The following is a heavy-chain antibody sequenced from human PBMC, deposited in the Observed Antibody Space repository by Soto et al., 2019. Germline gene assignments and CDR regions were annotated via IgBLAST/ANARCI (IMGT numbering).Heavy chain of an antibody. CDR3: ARDTRGPYSSPDY. CDR2: IIPILGIA. Sequence: QVQLVQSGAEVKKPGSSVKVSCKASGGTFSSYTISWVRQAPGQGLEWMGRIIPILGIANYAQKFQGRVTITADKSTSTAYMELSSLRSEDTAVYYFARDTRGPYSSPDYWGQGTLVTVSS. V-gene: IGHV1-69*08. D-gene: IGHD6-13*01. CDR1: GGTFSSYT. J-gene: IGHJ4*02.